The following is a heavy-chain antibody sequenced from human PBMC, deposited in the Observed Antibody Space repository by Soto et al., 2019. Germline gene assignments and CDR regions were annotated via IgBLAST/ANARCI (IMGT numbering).Heavy chain of an antibody. Sequence: GGSLRLSCAASGFTFSSYEMNWVRQAPGKGLEWVSYISSSGSTIYYADSVKGRFTISRDNAKNSLYLQMNSLRAEDTAVYYCARDTGAHSFDYWGQGILVTVSS. CDR3: ARDTGAHSFDY. CDR1: GFTFSSYE. D-gene: IGHD4-4*01. CDR2: ISSSGSTI. V-gene: IGHV3-48*03. J-gene: IGHJ4*02.